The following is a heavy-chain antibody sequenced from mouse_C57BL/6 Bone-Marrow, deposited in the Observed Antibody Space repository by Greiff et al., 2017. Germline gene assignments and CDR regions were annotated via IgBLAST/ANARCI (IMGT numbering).Heavy chain of an antibody. CDR1: GYSFTDYN. CDR2: INPNYGTT. V-gene: IGHV1-39*01. CDR3: ARGYDYDYAMDY. Sequence: EVQLQQSGPELVKPGASVKISCKASGYSFTDYNMNWVKQSNGKSLEWIGVINPNYGTTSYNQKFKGKATLTVYPSSSTAYMQLNSLTSEDSAVYYGARGYDYDYAMDYWGQGTSVTVSS. J-gene: IGHJ4*01. D-gene: IGHD2-4*01.